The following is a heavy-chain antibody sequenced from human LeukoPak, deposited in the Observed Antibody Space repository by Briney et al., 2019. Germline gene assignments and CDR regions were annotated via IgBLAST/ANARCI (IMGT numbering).Heavy chain of an antibody. CDR3: ARRPGSSWPLYGMDV. J-gene: IGHJ6*02. V-gene: IGHV5-51*01. CDR2: IYPGDSDT. Sequence: GESLKISCKGSGYSFTSYWIGWVRQMPGKGLEWMGIIYPGDSDTRYSPSFQGQVTISADKSISTAYLQWSSLKASDTAMYYCARRPGSSWPLYGMDVWGQGTTVTVSS. D-gene: IGHD6-13*01. CDR1: GYSFTSYW.